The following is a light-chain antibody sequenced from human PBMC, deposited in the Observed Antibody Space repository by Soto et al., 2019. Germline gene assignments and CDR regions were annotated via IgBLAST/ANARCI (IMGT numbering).Light chain of an antibody. V-gene: IGKV3-15*01. CDR1: QSVSSSY. J-gene: IGKJ1*01. CDR3: QQYNNWRT. Sequence: TKAPVTRSFCPGDTATLSCGASQSVSSSYLAWYQQKPGQAPRLLIYGAYTRATGIPARFSGSGSGTGFTLTISRLQSEDFAVYYCQQYNNWRTFGQGSKVDIK. CDR2: GAY.